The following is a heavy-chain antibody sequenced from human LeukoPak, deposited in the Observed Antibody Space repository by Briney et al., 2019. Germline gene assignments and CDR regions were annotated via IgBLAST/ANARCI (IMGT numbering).Heavy chain of an antibody. Sequence: SETLSLTCTVYGASISSGGFYWSWIRQPPGKGLEWTGYMDHSGSANYNPSLKSRLTMSLDRSKNQFSLNLSSLSVADTAVYHCARLGEYCSGGRCLTFDYWGQGTLVIVSS. CDR3: ARLGEYCSGGRCLTFDY. J-gene: IGHJ4*02. D-gene: IGHD2-15*01. CDR2: MDHSGSA. V-gene: IGHV4-30-2*01. CDR1: GASISSGGFY.